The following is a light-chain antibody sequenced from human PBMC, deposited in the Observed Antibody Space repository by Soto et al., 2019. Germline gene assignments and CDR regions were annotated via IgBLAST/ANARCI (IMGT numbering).Light chain of an antibody. CDR3: QQYSDWPFT. J-gene: IGKJ3*01. CDR2: GVS. Sequence: EIVMTQSPGTLSVSPGERATLSCRASQSVSVNLAWYQQKPGQAPRLLIYGVSTRATGIPARFSGSESGTEFTLTISSLQSEDFAVYYCQQYSDWPFTFGPGTKVDSK. CDR1: QSVSVN. V-gene: IGKV3-15*01.